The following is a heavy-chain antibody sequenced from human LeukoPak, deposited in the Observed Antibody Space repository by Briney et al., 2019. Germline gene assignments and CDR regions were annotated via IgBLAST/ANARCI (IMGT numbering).Heavy chain of an antibody. J-gene: IGHJ4*02. V-gene: IGHV3-23*01. CDR3: ANEEVPNDY. CDR2: ISISGDIT. D-gene: IGHD4/OR15-4a*01. CDR1: GFTFSSHA. Sequence: AGGSLRLSCAVSGFTFSSHAMTWVRQAPGKGLEWVSGISISGDITYYADSVQGRFIISRDNFKNTVYLQMNSLRVEDTAVYYCANEEVPNDYWGQGTLVTVSS.